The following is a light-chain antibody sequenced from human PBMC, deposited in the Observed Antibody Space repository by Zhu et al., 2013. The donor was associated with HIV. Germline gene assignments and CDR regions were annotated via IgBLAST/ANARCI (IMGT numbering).Light chain of an antibody. CDR3: QEYSSYSPWA. Sequence: AIQMTQSPSSLSASVGDRVTITCRASQGIRNDLGWYQQKPGKAPNLLIYAASTLQSGVPSRFSGSGSGTDFTLTISSLQPEDFATYYCQEYSSYSPWAFGQGTKVEI. J-gene: IGKJ1*01. CDR2: AAS. CDR1: QGIRND. V-gene: IGKV1-6*01.